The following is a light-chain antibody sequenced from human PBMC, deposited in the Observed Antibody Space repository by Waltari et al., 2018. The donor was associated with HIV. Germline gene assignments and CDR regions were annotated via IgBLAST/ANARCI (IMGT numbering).Light chain of an antibody. CDR1: ALTKQY. CDR2: KDS. V-gene: IGLV3-25*03. Sequence: DLTQPPSVSVPPGQTATITCTGDALTKQYGYWYQKKAGQAPVLLINKDSERLSGIPERFSGCSSGTSLTLTINGVRAEDEAEYYCQSADSSGVDFVVFGGGTKLTVL. CDR3: QSADSSGVDFVV. J-gene: IGLJ2*01.